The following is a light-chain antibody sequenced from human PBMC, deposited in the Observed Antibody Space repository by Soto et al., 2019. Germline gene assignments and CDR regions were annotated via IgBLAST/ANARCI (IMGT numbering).Light chain of an antibody. CDR3: QQYNNWPPIT. CDR1: QSVSSN. J-gene: IGKJ5*01. V-gene: IGKV3-15*01. CDR2: GAS. Sequence: ETLMQRSPGRLSESPKERAPLSCRASQSVSSNLAWYQQKPGQAPRLLIYGASTRATGIPARFSGSGSGTEFTLTISSLQSEDFAVYYCQQYNNWPPITFGQGRRLAI.